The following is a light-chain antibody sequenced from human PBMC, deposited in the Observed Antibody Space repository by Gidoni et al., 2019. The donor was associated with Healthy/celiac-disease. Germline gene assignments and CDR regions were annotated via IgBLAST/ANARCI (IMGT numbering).Light chain of an antibody. V-gene: IGKV3-11*01. CDR2: GAY. CDR1: QSDSSY. CDR3: QTKKCS. Sequence: EIVLTHSPATLSLSPGERATLSCRGSQSDSSYLAWYQQKPGQAPRLLIYGAYNRVTGIPARFSGSRSGTDFTLTISSLEPEDFAGYYCQTKKCSFGQGTKLEIK. J-gene: IGKJ2*04.